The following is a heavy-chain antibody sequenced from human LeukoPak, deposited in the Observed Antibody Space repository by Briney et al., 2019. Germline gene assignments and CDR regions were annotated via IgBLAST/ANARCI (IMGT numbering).Heavy chain of an antibody. CDR1: GFIFSDYW. CDR3: ARGVGGADY. D-gene: IGHD2-21*01. J-gene: IGHJ4*02. V-gene: IGHV3-7*01. CDR2: INQDGSVK. Sequence: GGSLRLSCAASGFIFSDYWMSWVCQAPGKGLEWVANINQDGSVKYYVDSVKDRFTISRDDAKNSLYLQMNSLRAEDTAVYYCARGVGGADYWGQGTLVTVSS.